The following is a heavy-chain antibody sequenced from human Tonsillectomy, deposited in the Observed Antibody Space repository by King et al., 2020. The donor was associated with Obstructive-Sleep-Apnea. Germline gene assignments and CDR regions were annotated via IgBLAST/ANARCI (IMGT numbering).Heavy chain of an antibody. CDR3: VNNYDFWSGYYPYGMDV. D-gene: IGHD3-3*01. CDR1: GFTFSTYS. CDR2: ISSSSSTT. Sequence: VQLVESGGGLVQPGGSLRLSCVASGFTFSTYSMNWVRQAPGKGLEWISHISSSSSTTYYAVSVKGRFTISRDNAKNSRYLQMNSLRAEDTAVYYCVNNYDFWSGYYPYGMDVWGQRTTVTVSS. V-gene: IGHV3-48*04. J-gene: IGHJ6*02.